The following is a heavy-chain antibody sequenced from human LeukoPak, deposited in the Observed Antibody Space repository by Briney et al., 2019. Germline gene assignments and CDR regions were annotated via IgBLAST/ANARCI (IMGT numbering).Heavy chain of an antibody. Sequence: GSSVKVSCKASGGTFSSYAISWVRQAPGQGLEWMGRIIPILGIANYAQKFQGRVTITADKSTSTAYMELSSLRSEDTAVYYCARGGNFGELWAFDIWGQGTMVTVSS. J-gene: IGHJ3*02. D-gene: IGHD3-10*01. CDR2: IIPILGIA. CDR1: GGTFSSYA. V-gene: IGHV1-69*04. CDR3: ARGGNFGELWAFDI.